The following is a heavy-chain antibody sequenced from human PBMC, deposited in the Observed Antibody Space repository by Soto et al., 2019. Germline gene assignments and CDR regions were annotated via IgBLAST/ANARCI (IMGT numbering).Heavy chain of an antibody. CDR2: ISYSGIT. V-gene: IGHV4-61*08. CDR3: ARIYCSGGSCYLAN. D-gene: IGHD2-15*01. J-gene: IGHJ4*02. Sequence: PSETLSLTCTVSSGSINSGGFYWSWIRQHPGKGLEWIGYISYSGITIYNPSLKSRVTISLDTSKNQFSLKLSSVTAADTAVYYCARIYCSGGSCYLANWGQGTLVNVSS. CDR1: SGSINSGGFY.